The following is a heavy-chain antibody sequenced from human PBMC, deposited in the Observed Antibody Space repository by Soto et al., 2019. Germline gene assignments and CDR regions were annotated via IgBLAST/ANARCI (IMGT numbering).Heavy chain of an antibody. Sequence: GGSLRLSCAAPWFTFSSFCINWARQAQGNGLEWVSYISSSSSLTYYADSVKGRFTVSRDNARNSLYLQMNSLRDEDTAVYFCARRRGTEFDSSGQGTLVTVSS. CDR3: ARRRGTEFDS. CDR2: ISSSSSLT. J-gene: IGHJ4*02. CDR1: WFTFSSFC. D-gene: IGHD3-16*01. V-gene: IGHV3-48*02.